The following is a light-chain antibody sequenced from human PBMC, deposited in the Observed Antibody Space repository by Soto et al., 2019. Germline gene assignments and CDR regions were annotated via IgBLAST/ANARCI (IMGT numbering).Light chain of an antibody. CDR2: EVS. Sequence: QSALTQPASVSGSPGQSITISCTGTSSDVGGYNYVSWYQQHPGKAPKLMIYEVSNRPSGVSNRFSGSKSGNTASLTISGLQAEEEADYYCSSYTSSSTHWVFGGGTQLTVL. CDR1: SSDVGGYNY. CDR3: SSYTSSSTHWV. V-gene: IGLV2-14*01. J-gene: IGLJ3*02.